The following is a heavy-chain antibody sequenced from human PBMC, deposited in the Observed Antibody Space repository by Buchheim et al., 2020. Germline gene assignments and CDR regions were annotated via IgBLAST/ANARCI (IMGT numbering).Heavy chain of an antibody. J-gene: IGHJ6*02. CDR1: GYTFTGYY. Sequence: QVQLVQSGAEVKKPGASVKVSCKASGYTFTGYYMHWVRQAPGQGLEWMGRINPNSGGTNYAQKLQGRVTMTRDTSISTAYMELSRLRSDDTAVDYCAGEKIVATIIYYCYGMDVWGQGTT. V-gene: IGHV1-2*06. CDR3: AGEKIVATIIYYCYGMDV. CDR2: INPNSGGT. D-gene: IGHD5-12*01.